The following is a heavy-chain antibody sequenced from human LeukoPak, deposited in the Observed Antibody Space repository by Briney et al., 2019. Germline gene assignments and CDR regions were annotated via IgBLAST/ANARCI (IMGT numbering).Heavy chain of an antibody. Sequence: SETLSLTCTVWGGSFSGYYWSWIRQPPGKGLGLIGEIHYSWSTNYNPSLKSRVTISLDTPKNQFSLQLSSVTAADTAVYYCARGGSLVYCSGGSCYSLDYWGQGTLVTVSS. V-gene: IGHV4-34*01. D-gene: IGHD2-15*01. CDR2: IHYSWST. J-gene: IGHJ4*02. CDR1: GGSFSGYY. CDR3: ARGGSLVYCSGGSCYSLDY.